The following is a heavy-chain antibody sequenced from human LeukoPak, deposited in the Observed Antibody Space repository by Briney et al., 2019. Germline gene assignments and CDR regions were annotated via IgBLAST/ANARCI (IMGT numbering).Heavy chain of an antibody. Sequence: GGSLRLSCAASGFTFSSYAMSWVRQAPGKGLEWVSAISGSGGSTYYADSVKGRFTISRDNSKNTLYLQMNSLRAEDTAVYYCAKEKGGYSYGYGWFDPWGQGTLVTVSS. CDR3: AKEKGGYSYGYGWFDP. CDR2: ISGSGGST. CDR1: GFTFSSYA. V-gene: IGHV3-23*01. J-gene: IGHJ5*02. D-gene: IGHD5-18*01.